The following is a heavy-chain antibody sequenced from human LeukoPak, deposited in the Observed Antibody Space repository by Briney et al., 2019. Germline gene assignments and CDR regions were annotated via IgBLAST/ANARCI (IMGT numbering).Heavy chain of an antibody. V-gene: IGHV1-18*04. D-gene: IGHD6-13*01. CDR1: GYTFTSYG. J-gene: IGHJ6*04. Sequence: ASVKVSCKASGYTFTSYGISWVRQAPGQGLEWMGWISAYNGNTNYAQKLQGRVTITTDTSTSTAYMELRSLRSDDTAVYYCARDPGIAAAGDYYYYGMDVWGKGTTVTVSS. CDR3: ARDPGIAAAGDYYYYGMDV. CDR2: ISAYNGNT.